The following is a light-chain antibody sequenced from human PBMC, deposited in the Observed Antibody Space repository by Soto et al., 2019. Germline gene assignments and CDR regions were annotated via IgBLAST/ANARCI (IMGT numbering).Light chain of an antibody. V-gene: IGLV2-23*01. CDR3: CSYAGSYV. CDR1: SSDVGSYNL. CDR2: EGS. Sequence: QSVLTQPASVSGSPGQSITISCTGTSSDVGSYNLVSWYQQHPGKAPKLMIYEGSKRPSGVSNRFSGSKSGNMASLTISGLQAEDEADYYCCSYAGSYVFGTGTKVTVL. J-gene: IGLJ1*01.